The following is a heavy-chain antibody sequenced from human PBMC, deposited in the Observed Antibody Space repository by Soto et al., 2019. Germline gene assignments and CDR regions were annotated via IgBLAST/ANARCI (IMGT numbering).Heavy chain of an antibody. Sequence: LRLYCAASGFTFISYGMHWVRQARGNGLEWVAVISWNSGSIGYADSVKGRFTISRDNAKNSLYLQMNSLRAEDTALYYCAKGHYDILTGTHMATYYGMDVWGQGTTVTVSS. CDR1: GFTFISYG. CDR2: ISWNSGSI. D-gene: IGHD3-9*01. J-gene: IGHJ6*02. V-gene: IGHV3-9*01. CDR3: AKGHYDILTGTHMATYYGMDV.